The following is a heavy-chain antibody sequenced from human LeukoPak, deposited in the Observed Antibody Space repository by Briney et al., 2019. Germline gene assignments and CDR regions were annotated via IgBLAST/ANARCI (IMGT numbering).Heavy chain of an antibody. CDR1: GFTVSSNY. V-gene: IGHV3-66*01. D-gene: IGHD2-8*01. CDR3: ARSEWPLPFDY. J-gene: IGHJ4*02. CDR2: IYSGGST. Sequence: GGSLRLSCAASGFTVSSNYMSWVRQAPGKGLEWVSVIYSGGSTYYADSVKGRFTISRDNSKNTLYLQMNSLRAEDTAVYYCARSEWPLPFDYWGQGTLVTVSS.